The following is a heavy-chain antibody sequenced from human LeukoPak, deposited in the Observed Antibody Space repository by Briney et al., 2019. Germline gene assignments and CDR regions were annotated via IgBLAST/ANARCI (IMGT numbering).Heavy chain of an antibody. CDR2: IDPSGGSA. CDR1: GYTFTSHY. CDR3: ARVGRRPYDAFDM. V-gene: IGHV1-46*04. D-gene: IGHD1-1*01. J-gene: IGHJ3*02. Sequence: ASGNVSCKASGYTFTSHYMHWERQAPGQGPEWMGRIDPSGGSASYAQKLQGRVTMTRDTSTSTIYMELSSLRSEDTAVYYCARVGRRPYDAFDMWGQGTMVTVSS.